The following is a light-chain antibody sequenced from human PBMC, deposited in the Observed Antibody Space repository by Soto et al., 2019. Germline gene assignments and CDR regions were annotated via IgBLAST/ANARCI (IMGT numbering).Light chain of an antibody. CDR2: KAS. J-gene: IGKJ4*01. CDR3: QQYNTYPLT. Sequence: DIQMTQSPSTLSASVGDRVTITCRASQSISTWLACYQQKPGKAPKLLIYKASSLEGGVPSRFSGSESGTEFSITVSSLRPDDFEAYYCQQYNTYPLTFGGGTTVEIK. V-gene: IGKV1-5*03. CDR1: QSISTW.